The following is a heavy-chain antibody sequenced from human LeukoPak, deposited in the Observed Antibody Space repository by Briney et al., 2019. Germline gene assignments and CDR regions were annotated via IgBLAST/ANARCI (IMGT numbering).Heavy chain of an antibody. Sequence: SQTLSLTCAISGDSVSSNSAAWNWIRQSPSRGLEWLGRTYYRSKWYNDYAVSVKSRITINPDTSKNQFSLQLNSVTPEDTAVYYCARAWNSSSWYFHYYYGMDVWGQGTTVTVSS. CDR3: ARAWNSSSWYFHYYYGMDV. D-gene: IGHD6-13*01. J-gene: IGHJ6*02. CDR1: GDSVSSNSAA. V-gene: IGHV6-1*01. CDR2: TYYRSKWYN.